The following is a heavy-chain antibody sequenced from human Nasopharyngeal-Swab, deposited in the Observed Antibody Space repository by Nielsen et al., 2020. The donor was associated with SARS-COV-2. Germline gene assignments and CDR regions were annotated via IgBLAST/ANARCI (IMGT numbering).Heavy chain of an antibody. V-gene: IGHV4-59*01. CDR2: ISHNSGT. J-gene: IGHJ5*02. CDR3: AKEGATGWFDP. Sequence: SETLSLTCTVSVDSISSYHWSWIRQPPGKGLEWIGYISHNSGTSYNPSLKSRVTMFMDTSKNQFSLRLRSVTAADTAVYYCAKEGATGWFDPWGQGTLVTVSS. CDR1: VDSISSYH.